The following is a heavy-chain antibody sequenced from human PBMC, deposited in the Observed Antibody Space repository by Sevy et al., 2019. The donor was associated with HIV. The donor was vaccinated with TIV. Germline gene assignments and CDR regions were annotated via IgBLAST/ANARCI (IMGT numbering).Heavy chain of an antibody. J-gene: IGHJ6*02. CDR2: ISSSSSTI. V-gene: IGHV3-48*02. D-gene: IGHD3-22*01. CDR1: GFTFSSYS. Sequence: GGSLRLSCAASGFTFSSYSMNWVRQAPGKGLEWVSYISSSSSTIYYADSVKGRFTISRDNAKNSLYLQMNSLRDEDTAVYYCVRGYDSSGYYILVHYYYGMDVWGQGTTVTVSS. CDR3: VRGYDSSGYYILVHYYYGMDV.